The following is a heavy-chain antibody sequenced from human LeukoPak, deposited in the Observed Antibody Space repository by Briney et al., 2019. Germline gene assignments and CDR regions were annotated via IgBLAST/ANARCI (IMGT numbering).Heavy chain of an antibody. CDR2: INPSGGST. D-gene: IGHD2-21*01. Sequence: ASVKVSCKASGYTFTSYYMHWVRQAPGQGLEWMGIINPSGGSTSYAQKFQGRVTITADESTSTAYMELSSLRSEGTAVYYCATTPKAIRFDYWGQGTLVTVSS. CDR3: ATTPKAIRFDY. V-gene: IGHV1-46*01. CDR1: GYTFTSYY. J-gene: IGHJ4*02.